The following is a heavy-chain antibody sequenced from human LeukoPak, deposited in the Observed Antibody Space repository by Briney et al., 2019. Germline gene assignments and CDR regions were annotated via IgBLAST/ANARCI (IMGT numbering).Heavy chain of an antibody. J-gene: IGHJ6*03. D-gene: IGHD6-6*01. Sequence: PSKTLSLTCTVSGGSISSYYWSWIRQPPGKGLEWIGYIYYSGSTNYNPSLKSRVTISVDTSKNQFSLKLSSVTAADTAVYYCARVYSSSSPYYYYYMDVWGKGTTVTVS. CDR2: IYYSGST. V-gene: IGHV4-59*01. CDR3: ARVYSSSSPYYYYYMDV. CDR1: GGSISSYY.